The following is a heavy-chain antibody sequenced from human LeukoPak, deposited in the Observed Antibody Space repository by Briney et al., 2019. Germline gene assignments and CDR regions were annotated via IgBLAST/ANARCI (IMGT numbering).Heavy chain of an antibody. CDR3: IRNGLVDFDY. CDR2: IRRRAYGGAA. J-gene: IGHJ4*02. CDR1: GFTFNDVA. V-gene: IGHV3-49*04. Sequence: PGGSLRLSCTASGFTFNDVAMRWVRQPAGKGLEWVGFIRRRAYGGAAEYAASVKGRFIISSDDSTGIAYLQMNSLKTEDTAVYYCIRNGLVDFDYWGQGARVIVSP.